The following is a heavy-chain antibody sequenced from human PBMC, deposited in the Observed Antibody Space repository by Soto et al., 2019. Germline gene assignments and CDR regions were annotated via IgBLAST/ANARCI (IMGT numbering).Heavy chain of an antibody. J-gene: IGHJ6*02. V-gene: IGHV1-69*13. D-gene: IGHD4-4*01. CDR3: ARGALTTLAYYYGMDV. Sequence: GASVKVSCKASGGTFSSYTMSGVRQAPGQGLEWMGGIIPIFGTTTYAHKFQGRVTITADESTSTVYMELSSLRGEDTAVYYCARGALTTLAYYYGMDVWGQGTTATVSS. CDR2: IIPIFGTT. CDR1: GGTFSSYT.